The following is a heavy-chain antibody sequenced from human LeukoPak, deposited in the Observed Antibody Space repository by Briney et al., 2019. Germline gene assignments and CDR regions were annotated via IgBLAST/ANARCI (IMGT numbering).Heavy chain of an antibody. D-gene: IGHD3-3*01. V-gene: IGHV1-2*02. CDR1: GYTFTGYY. CDR2: INPNSGGT. CDR3: ARAVGFWSGYLQLPDY. Sequence: ASVTVSCKASGYTFTGYYMHWVRQAPGQGLEWMGWINPNSGGTNYAQKFQGRVTMTRDTSISTAYMELSRLRSDDTAVYYCARAVGFWSGYLQLPDYWGQGTLVTVSS. J-gene: IGHJ4*02.